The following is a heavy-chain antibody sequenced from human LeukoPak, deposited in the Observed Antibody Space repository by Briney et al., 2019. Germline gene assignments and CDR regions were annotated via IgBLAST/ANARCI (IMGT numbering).Heavy chain of an antibody. Sequence: PGGSLRLSCAASGFSFSTYWMNWVRQAPGKGLEWVANIKQDGSETYYVDSVKGRFTISRDNAKNSLYLQMNSLRAEDTAMYYCASLSWYNYCYYYGMDVWGQGTTVTVSS. CDR2: IKQDGSET. J-gene: IGHJ6*02. V-gene: IGHV3-7*01. CDR3: ASLSWYNYCYYYGMDV. D-gene: IGHD6-13*01. CDR1: GFSFSTYW.